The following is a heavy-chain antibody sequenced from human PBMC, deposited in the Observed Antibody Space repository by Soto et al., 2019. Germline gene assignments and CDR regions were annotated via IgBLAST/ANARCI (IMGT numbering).Heavy chain of an antibody. D-gene: IGHD3-16*01. CDR3: AKELHVGSDYDYVLYGMDV. V-gene: IGHV3-23*01. J-gene: IGHJ6*02. CDR1: GFRFSSYA. Sequence: GGSLRLSCAAPGFRFSSYAMSWVRQAPGKGPEWLSVISASGGSAYYADSVRGRFTISRDNSKSTLYLQMNSLRAEDTAVYYCAKELHVGSDYDYVLYGMDVWGQGTTVTVSS. CDR2: ISASGGSA.